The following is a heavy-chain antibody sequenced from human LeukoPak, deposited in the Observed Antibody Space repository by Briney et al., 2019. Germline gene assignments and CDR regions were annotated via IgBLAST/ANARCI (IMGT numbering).Heavy chain of an antibody. CDR1: GFTFSNHW. D-gene: IGHD3/OR15-3a*01. CDR2: TNSDASST. Sequence: GGSLRLSCAASGFTFSNHWMYWVRQAPGKGLVWVSRTNSDASSTSYADSVKGRFTISRDNAKNTLYLQMNSLRAEDTAVYYCARSTGLGTFDNWGQGTLVTVSS. J-gene: IGHJ4*02. CDR3: ARSTGLGTFDN. V-gene: IGHV3-74*01.